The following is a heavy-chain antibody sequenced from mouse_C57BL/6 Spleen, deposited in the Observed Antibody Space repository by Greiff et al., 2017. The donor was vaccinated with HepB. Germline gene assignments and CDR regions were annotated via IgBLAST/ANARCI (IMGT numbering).Heavy chain of an antibody. D-gene: IGHD3-2*02. CDR3: TRQQLRLPLFAY. CDR2: IYPGNSDT. V-gene: IGHV1-5*01. Sequence: VQLQQSGTVLARPGASVKMSCKTSGYTFTSYWMHWVKQRPEQGLEWIGAIYPGNSDTSYNQKFKGKAKLAAVTSASTAYMELSSLTNADSAVYYCTRQQLRLPLFAYWGQGTLVTVSA. CDR1: GYTFTSYW. J-gene: IGHJ3*01.